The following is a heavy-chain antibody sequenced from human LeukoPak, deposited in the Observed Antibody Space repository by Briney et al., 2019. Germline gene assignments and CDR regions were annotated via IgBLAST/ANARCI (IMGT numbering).Heavy chain of an antibody. CDR1: GFTVSSNY. D-gene: IGHD5-24*01. Sequence: GGSLRLSCAASGFTVSSNYMSWVRQAPGKGLEWVSVIYSGGSTYYADSVKGRFTISRDNSKNTLYLQMSSLRAEDTAVYYCATLGGRDGYNGDAFDIWGQGTMVTVSS. V-gene: IGHV3-66*01. J-gene: IGHJ3*02. CDR2: IYSGGST. CDR3: ATLGGRDGYNGDAFDI.